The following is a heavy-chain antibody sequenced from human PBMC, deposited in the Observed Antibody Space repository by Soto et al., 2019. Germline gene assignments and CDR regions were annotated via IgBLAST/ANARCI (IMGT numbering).Heavy chain of an antibody. CDR1: GGSFSSYH. J-gene: IGHJ4*02. CDR3: ARDLFGDGYNFRY. V-gene: IGHV4-59*01. D-gene: IGHD5-12*01. Sequence: SETLSLTCSISGGSFSSYHWSWTRQPPGKGLEWIGYIFYSGSTTYNPSLKSRVTISLDTSKNQFSLKASSVTAADTAVYYCARDLFGDGYNFRYWGQGTQVTVSS. CDR2: IFYSGST.